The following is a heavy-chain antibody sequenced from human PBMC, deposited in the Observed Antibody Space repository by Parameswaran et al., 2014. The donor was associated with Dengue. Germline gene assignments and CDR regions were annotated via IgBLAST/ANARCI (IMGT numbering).Heavy chain of an antibody. D-gene: IGHD6-13*01. CDR1: GFTFTTYW. CDR3: AKDSSNWSFDY. J-gene: IGHJ4*02. Sequence: GSLRLSCAASGFTFTTYWMSWVRQAPGKGLEWVANINQDGSVKYYVDSVKGRFTISRDNAKNSLYLQMNSLRVEDTALYYCAKDSSNWSFDYWGQGTVVTVSS. CDR2: INQDGSVK. V-gene: IGHV3-7*03.